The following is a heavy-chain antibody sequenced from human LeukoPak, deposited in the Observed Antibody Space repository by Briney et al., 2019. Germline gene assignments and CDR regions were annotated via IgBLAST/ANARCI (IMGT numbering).Heavy chain of an antibody. CDR2: IKQDGSEN. CDR1: GFTFSSYW. V-gene: IGHV3-7*03. D-gene: IGHD3-9*01. CDR3: AREHTGGILTGYYPHYFDY. J-gene: IGHJ4*02. Sequence: PGGSLRLSCAASGFTFSSYWMSWVRQAPGKGLEWVANIKQDGSENYYVDSVKGRFTISRDNAKNSLYLQMNSLRAEDTAVYYCAREHTGGILTGYYPHYFDYWGQGTLVTVSS.